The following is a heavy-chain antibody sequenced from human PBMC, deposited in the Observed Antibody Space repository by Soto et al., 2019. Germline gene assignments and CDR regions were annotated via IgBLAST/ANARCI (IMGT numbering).Heavy chain of an antibody. J-gene: IGHJ5*02. CDR3: AKVMVKNWFDP. V-gene: IGHV3-23*01. D-gene: IGHD5-18*01. CDR1: GFTFSSYA. Sequence: GGSLRLSCAASGFTFSSYAMGWVRQAPGKGLEWVSAISGSGGSTYYADSVKGRFTISRDNSKNTLYLQMSSLRAEDTAVYYCAKVMVKNWFDPWGQGTLVTVSS. CDR2: ISGSGGST.